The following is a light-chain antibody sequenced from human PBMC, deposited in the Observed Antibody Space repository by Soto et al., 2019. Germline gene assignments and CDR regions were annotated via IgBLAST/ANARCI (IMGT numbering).Light chain of an antibody. J-gene: IGKJ5*01. V-gene: IGKV2-28*01. CDR3: MQALQTPYT. CDR2: LGF. CDR1: QSLLHNRGYTF. Sequence: DIVMTQSPLSLSVTPGEPASISCRSSQSLLHNRGYTFLDWHLQKPGQSPQLLIYLGFNRASGVPDRVSGSGAGTDFTLKISRVEAEDVGVYYCMQALQTPYTFGQGTRLEIK.